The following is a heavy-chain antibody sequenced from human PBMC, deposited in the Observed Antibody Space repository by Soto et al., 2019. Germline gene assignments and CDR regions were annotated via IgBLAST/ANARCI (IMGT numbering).Heavy chain of an antibody. CDR3: ARESNHYQDFFQN. D-gene: IGHD2-2*01. CDR2: ISNAGSGNT. Sequence: ASVKVSCKTSGYPFPSFEVHWIRQAPGQRPEWMGGISNAGSGNTKYSQKFQDRLTITGDKRASTVYMALSSLTSEDTATYYCARESNHYQDFFQNWGQGTQVTVSS. J-gene: IGHJ4*01. V-gene: IGHV1-3*01. CDR1: GYPFPSFE.